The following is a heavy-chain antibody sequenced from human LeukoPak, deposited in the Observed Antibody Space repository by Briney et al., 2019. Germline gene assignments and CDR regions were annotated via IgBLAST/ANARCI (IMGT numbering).Heavy chain of an antibody. J-gene: IGHJ4*02. D-gene: IGHD3-3*01. CDR2: IIPIFGTA. V-gene: IGHV1-69*06. CDR3: ARGYDFWMDY. Sequence: ASVKGSCKASGGTFSSYAISWVRQAPGQGLEWMGGIIPIFGTANYAQKFQGRVTITADKSTSTAYTELSSLRSEDTAVYYCARGYDFWMDYWGQGTLVTVSS. CDR1: GGTFSSYA.